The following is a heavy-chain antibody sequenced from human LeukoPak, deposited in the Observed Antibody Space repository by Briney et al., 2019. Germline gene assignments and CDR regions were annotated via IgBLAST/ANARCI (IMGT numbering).Heavy chain of an antibody. Sequence: GGSLRLSCAASGFTVSSYYMSWVRQAPGKGLEWVSVIYSGGRTYYADSVKGRFTISRDNSKNTVYLQMNSLRAEDTAVYYCSTDWKRRRYYDSSGTFDYWGQGTLVTVSS. V-gene: IGHV3-53*01. CDR1: GFTVSSYY. CDR2: IYSGGRT. J-gene: IGHJ4*02. CDR3: STDWKRRRYYDSSGTFDY. D-gene: IGHD3-22*01.